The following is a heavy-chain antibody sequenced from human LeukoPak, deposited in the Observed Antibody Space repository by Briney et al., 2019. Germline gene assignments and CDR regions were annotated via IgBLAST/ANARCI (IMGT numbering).Heavy chain of an antibody. V-gene: IGHV3-21*01. CDR3: ARDRGITMIVVADY. CDR1: GFTFSSSS. D-gene: IGHD3-22*01. Sequence: PGGSLRLSCAASGFTFSSSSMNWVRQAPGKGLEWVSSISSSSSYIYYADSVKGRFTISRDNAKNSLYLQMNSLRAEDTAVYYCARDRGITMIVVADYWGQGTLVTVSS. J-gene: IGHJ4*02. CDR2: ISSSSSYI.